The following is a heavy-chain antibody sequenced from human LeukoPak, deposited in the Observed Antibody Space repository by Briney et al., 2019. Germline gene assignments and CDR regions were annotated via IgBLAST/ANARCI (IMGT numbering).Heavy chain of an antibody. Sequence: GGSLRLSCAASGLPVSNNYMKWVRQAPGKGLERVSLIYSGGSTYYADSVKGRFTISRDNPKNTVYLQMNNLRAEDTAVYYCARDRHCSGGSCSGLWGQGTLVTVSS. J-gene: IGHJ4*02. CDR3: ARDRHCSGGSCSGL. V-gene: IGHV3-53*01. CDR2: IYSGGST. D-gene: IGHD2-15*01. CDR1: GLPVSNNY.